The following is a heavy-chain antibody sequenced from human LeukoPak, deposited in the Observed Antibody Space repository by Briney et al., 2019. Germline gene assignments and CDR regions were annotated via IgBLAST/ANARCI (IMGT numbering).Heavy chain of an antibody. J-gene: IGHJ5*02. V-gene: IGHV4-61*02. Sequence: SQTLSLTCTVSGGSISSGSYYWSWIRQPAGKGLEWIGSIYHSGSTYYNPSLKSRVTISVDTSKNQFSLKLSSVTAADTAVYYCASQNDGLYDSSHRLGWFDPWGQGTLVTVSS. D-gene: IGHD3-22*01. CDR1: GGSISSGSYY. CDR3: ASQNDGLYDSSHRLGWFDP. CDR2: IYHSGST.